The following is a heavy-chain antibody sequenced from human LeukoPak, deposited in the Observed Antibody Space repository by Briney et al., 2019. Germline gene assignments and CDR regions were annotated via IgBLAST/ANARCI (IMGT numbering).Heavy chain of an antibody. CDR2: IKSGGSGT. CDR3: ARGYYYDSSGYLY. CDR1: GFSFSSYW. V-gene: IGHV3-74*01. Sequence: GGSLRLSCAASGFSFSSYWMFRVRQAPGKGLVWVSRIKSGGSGTTYADSVKGRFTISRDNAKNTLYLQMNSLRVVDTAVYYCARGYYYDSSGYLYWGQGTLVTVSS. J-gene: IGHJ4*02. D-gene: IGHD3-22*01.